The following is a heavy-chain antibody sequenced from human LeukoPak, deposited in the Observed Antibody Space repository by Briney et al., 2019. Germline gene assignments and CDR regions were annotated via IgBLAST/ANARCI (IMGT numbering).Heavy chain of an antibody. Sequence: PSETLTLTCTVSGGSISSYYWRWIRQPRGKGLECLGYIYYSGNTNYNPSLKSRVTISVDTSKNQFSLKLSPVTAADTAVYYCARRRYSSSWNDAFDIWGQGTMVTVSS. CDR3: ARRRYSSSWNDAFDI. V-gene: IGHV4-59*13. CDR1: GGSISSYY. J-gene: IGHJ3*02. CDR2: IYYSGNT. D-gene: IGHD6-13*01.